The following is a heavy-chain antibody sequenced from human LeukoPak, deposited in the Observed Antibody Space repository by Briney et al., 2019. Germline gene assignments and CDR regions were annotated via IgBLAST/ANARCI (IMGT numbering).Heavy chain of an antibody. CDR1: GYTFTDYF. CDR3: ARDRTGALFFDY. Sequence: ASVKVSCKASGYTFTDYFRHWVRQAPGQGLEWMGRINPNSGGTNYAQKFQGRVTMTRDTSISTAYMELSGLRSDDTAVYFCARDRTGALFFDYWGQGTLVTVSS. J-gene: IGHJ4*02. CDR2: INPNSGGT. V-gene: IGHV1-2*06. D-gene: IGHD2-8*02.